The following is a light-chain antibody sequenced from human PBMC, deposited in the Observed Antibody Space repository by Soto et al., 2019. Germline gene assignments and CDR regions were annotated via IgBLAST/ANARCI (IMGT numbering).Light chain of an antibody. CDR2: GAS. V-gene: IGKV1-39*01. J-gene: IGKJ2*01. CDR1: RRISTS. Sequence: DIQLTQSPSSLSASVGDRVSITCRASRRISTSLNWYQQKPGKAPKLLIHGASTWQSGVPSRFSGTGSGTDFTLTISILQPEDFATYFCHQSYSLPQTFGQGTKLEIK. CDR3: HQSYSLPQT.